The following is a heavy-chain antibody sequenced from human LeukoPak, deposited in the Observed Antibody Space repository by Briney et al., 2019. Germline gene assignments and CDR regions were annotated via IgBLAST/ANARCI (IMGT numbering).Heavy chain of an antibody. CDR3: AKPGIAVAFFDY. V-gene: IGHV3-23*01. CDR2: ISGSGGST. D-gene: IGHD6-19*01. CDR1: GFTFSSYA. J-gene: IGHJ4*02. Sequence: GFLRLSCAASGFTFSSYAMSWVRQAPGKGLEWVSAISGSGGSTYYADSVKGRFTISRDNSKNTLYLQMSSLRAEDTAVYYCAKPGIAVAFFDYWGQGTLVTVSS.